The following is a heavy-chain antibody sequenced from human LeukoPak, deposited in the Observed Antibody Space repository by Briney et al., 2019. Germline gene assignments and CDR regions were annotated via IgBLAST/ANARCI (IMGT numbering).Heavy chain of an antibody. J-gene: IGHJ4*01. V-gene: IGHV3-7*01. CDR3: ARDGTAAGLYFDL. D-gene: IGHD6-13*01. CDR2: IRQDGGEK. Sequence: GGSLRPSCEVSGFTFSSYWMNWVRQAPGKGLEWVASIRQDGGEKSYVDSVKGRFTMSRDNTKNSLYLQMSSLRAEDTAVYYCARDGTAAGLYFDLWGQGTLVTVSS. CDR1: GFTFSSYW.